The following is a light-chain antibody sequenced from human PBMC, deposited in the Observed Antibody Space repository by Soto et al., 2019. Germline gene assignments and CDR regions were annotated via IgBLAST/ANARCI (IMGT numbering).Light chain of an antibody. V-gene: IGKV2-24*01. CDR1: QSLVYSDGNTY. CDR3: IQFSHFPRT. CDR2: QVS. Sequence: VLTQTPLSSPVTLGQPASISCRSSQSLVYSDGNTYLSWLQQRPGQTPRLLVYQVSNRFSGVPDRFSGSGAATDFTLKISRVEAEDVGVYSCIQFSHFPRTFGQGTKVEIK. J-gene: IGKJ1*01.